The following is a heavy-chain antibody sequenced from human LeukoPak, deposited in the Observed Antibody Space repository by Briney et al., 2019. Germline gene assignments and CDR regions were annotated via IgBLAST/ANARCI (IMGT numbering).Heavy chain of an antibody. Sequence: GGSLRLSCAASGFTFNNYGMHWVRQAPGKGLEWVSAISGSGGSTYYADSVKGRFTISRDNSKNTLYLQMNSLRAEDTAVYYCATNPYGDYFDYYYMDVWGKGTTVTVSS. J-gene: IGHJ6*03. D-gene: IGHD4-17*01. CDR3: ATNPYGDYFDYYYMDV. CDR1: GFTFNNYG. CDR2: ISGSGGST. V-gene: IGHV3-23*01.